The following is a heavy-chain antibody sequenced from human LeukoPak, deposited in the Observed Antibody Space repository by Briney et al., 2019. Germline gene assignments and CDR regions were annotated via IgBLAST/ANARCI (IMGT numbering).Heavy chain of an antibody. CDR3: ARAHLHDKTYDFWSGYTPGLYNWFDP. D-gene: IGHD3-3*01. CDR2: IIPIFGTA. Sequence: SVKVSCKASGGTFSSYAISWVRQAPGQGLEWMGGIIPIFGTANYAQKFQGRVTITTDESTSTAYMELSSLRSEDTAVYYCARAHLHDKTYDFWSGYTPGLYNWFDPWGQGTLVTVSS. J-gene: IGHJ5*02. V-gene: IGHV1-69*05. CDR1: GGTFSSYA.